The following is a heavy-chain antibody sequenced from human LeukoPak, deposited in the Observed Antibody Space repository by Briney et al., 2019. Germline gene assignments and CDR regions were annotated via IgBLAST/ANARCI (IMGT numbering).Heavy chain of an antibody. D-gene: IGHD2-21*01. J-gene: IGHJ4*02. V-gene: IGHV1-69*04. CDR2: IIPILGIA. Sequence: GASVKVSCKASGYTFTSYGISWVRQAPGQGLEWMGRIIPILGIANYAQKFQGRVTITADKSTSTAYMELSSLRSEDTAVYYCARGAYQPSILWWPYWGQGTLVTVSS. CDR1: GYTFTSYG. CDR3: ARGAYQPSILWWPY.